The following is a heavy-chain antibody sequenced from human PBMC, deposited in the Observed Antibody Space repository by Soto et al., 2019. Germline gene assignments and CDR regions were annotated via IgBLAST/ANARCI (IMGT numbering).Heavy chain of an antibody. CDR1: GGTFGNSA. D-gene: IGHD3-10*01. V-gene: IGHV1-69*06. J-gene: IGHJ6*02. CDR2: IIPSFATG. Sequence: QVQLVQSGAEVKKPGSSVKVSCKASGGTFGNSAISWVRQAPGQGLEWMGGIIPSFATGNSAPEFQGRLTITADKSTTTAYMELRSLRSEDTAVYYCARSYYGSGSYWFYGMDVWGQGTTVTGSS. CDR3: ARSYYGSGSYWFYGMDV.